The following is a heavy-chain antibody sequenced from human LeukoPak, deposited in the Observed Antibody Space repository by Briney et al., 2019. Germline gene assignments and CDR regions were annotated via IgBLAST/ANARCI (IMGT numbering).Heavy chain of an antibody. J-gene: IGHJ6*03. V-gene: IGHV1-2*02. CDR3: ASHPIAAAGELDYYYYYMDV. D-gene: IGHD6-13*01. Sequence: ASVKVSCKAPGYTFTGYYMHWVRQAPGQGLEWMGWINPNSGGTNYAQKFQGRVTMTRDTFISTAYMELSRLRPDDTAVYYCASHPIAAAGELDYYYYYMDVWGKGTTVTVSS. CDR2: INPNSGGT. CDR1: GYTFTGYY.